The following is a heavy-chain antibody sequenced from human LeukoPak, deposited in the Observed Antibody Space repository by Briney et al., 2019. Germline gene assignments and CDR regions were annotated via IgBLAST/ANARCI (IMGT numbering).Heavy chain of an antibody. J-gene: IGHJ5*02. CDR3: ARDMGYDFWSGSGWFDP. Sequence: TLSLTCTVSGGSISSGDYYWSWIRQPPGKGLEWIGYIYYSGSTYYNPSLKSRVTISVDTSKNQFSLKLSSVTAADTAVYYCARDMGYDFWSGSGWFDPWGQGTLVTVSS. D-gene: IGHD3-3*01. CDR1: GGSISSGDYY. V-gene: IGHV4-30-4*08. CDR2: IYYSGST.